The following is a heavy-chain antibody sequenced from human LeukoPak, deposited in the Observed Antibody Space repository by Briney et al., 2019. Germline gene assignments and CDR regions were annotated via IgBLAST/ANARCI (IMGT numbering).Heavy chain of an antibody. D-gene: IGHD3-22*01. V-gene: IGHV4-59*08. CDR3: ARHRENSYESSHMGFDP. CDR2: ISGSGRT. Sequence: SETLSLTCIVSGASNSRHYWSWIRQPPGKGLEWIGYISGSGRTNYRPALKGRVTIFGDTSKNQFSLRLTSVTAADTAVYYCARHRENSYESSHMGFDPWGPGTLVTVSS. CDR1: GASNSRHY. J-gene: IGHJ5*02.